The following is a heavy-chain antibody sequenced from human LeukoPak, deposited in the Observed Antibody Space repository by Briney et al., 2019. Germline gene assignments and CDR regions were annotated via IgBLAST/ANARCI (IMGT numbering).Heavy chain of an antibody. J-gene: IGHJ4*02. V-gene: IGHV3-43*01. Sequence: PGGSPRLSCAASGFTFKDYNMHWVRQAPGKGLEWVSLISGNGGSTFYADSVKGRFTISRDNTKNSLYLQMNSLRTDDTALYYCAKEEVSGWSKADYWGQGTLVTVS. CDR1: GFTFKDYN. CDR2: ISGNGGST. CDR3: AKEEVSGWSKADY. D-gene: IGHD6-19*01.